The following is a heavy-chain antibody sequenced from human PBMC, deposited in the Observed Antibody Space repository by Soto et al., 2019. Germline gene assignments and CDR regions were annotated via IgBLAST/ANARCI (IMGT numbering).Heavy chain of an antibody. CDR2: IYSCGST. V-gene: IGHV3-53*01. CDR1: GFTVSSNY. D-gene: IGHD5-18*01. J-gene: IGHJ4*02. Sequence: PGGSLRLSCAASGFTVSSNYMSWVRQAPGKGLEWVSVIYSCGSTYYADSVKGRFTISRDNSKNTLYLQMNSLRAEDTAVYYCASERSRGYSYGSYYCEYWGEGTMVTVSA. CDR3: ASERSRGYSYGSYYCEY.